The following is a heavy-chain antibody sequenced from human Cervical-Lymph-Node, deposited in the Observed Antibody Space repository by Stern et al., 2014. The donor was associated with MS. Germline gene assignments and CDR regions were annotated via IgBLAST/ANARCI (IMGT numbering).Heavy chain of an antibody. D-gene: IGHD3-3*01. CDR2: INPNSGGT. CDR1: GYTFTGYY. CDR3: ARGPPYYDFWSSYGRDA. J-gene: IGHJ5*02. Sequence: QVQLVQSGAEVKKPGASVKVSCKASGYTFTGYYIHWVRQAPGPGLEWMGWINPNSGGTNYAQKFQGRVTMTRDTSISTAYMEVSRLRSDDTAVYYCARGPPYYDFWSSYGRDAWGQGSLVTVSS. V-gene: IGHV1-2*02.